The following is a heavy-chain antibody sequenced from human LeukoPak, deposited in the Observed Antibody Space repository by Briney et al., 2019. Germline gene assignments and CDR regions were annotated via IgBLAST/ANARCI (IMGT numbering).Heavy chain of an antibody. D-gene: IGHD6-19*01. CDR1: GYTFTSYW. CDR2: IYPGDSDT. Sequence: GESLQISCKGSGYTFTSYWIGWGRQMPGKGLEWMGIIYPGDSDTRYSPSFQGQVTISADKSISTAYLQWSSLKASDTAMYYCARLTASGWYFSDYWGQGTLVTVSS. J-gene: IGHJ4*02. V-gene: IGHV5-51*01. CDR3: ARLTASGWYFSDY.